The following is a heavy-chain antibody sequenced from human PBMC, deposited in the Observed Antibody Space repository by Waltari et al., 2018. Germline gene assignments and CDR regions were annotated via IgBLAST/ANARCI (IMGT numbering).Heavy chain of an antibody. J-gene: IGHJ6*02. Sequence: QLQLQESGPGLVKPSETLSLTCTVSGGSISSSSYSWGWLRQPPGTGLEWIGSSYYSGSTYYNPSLKSRVTISVDTSKNQFSLKLSSVTAADTAVYYCARPRIAVPRGWYYYGMDVWGQGTTVTVSS. CDR3: ARPRIAVPRGWYYYGMDV. V-gene: IGHV4-39*01. CDR1: GGSISSSSYS. CDR2: SYYSGST. D-gene: IGHD6-19*01.